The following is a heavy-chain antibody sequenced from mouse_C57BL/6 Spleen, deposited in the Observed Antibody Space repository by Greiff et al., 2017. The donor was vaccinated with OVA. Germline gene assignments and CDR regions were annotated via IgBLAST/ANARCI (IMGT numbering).Heavy chain of an antibody. D-gene: IGHD1-1*01. CDR3: AREDYYGSSGDFDY. J-gene: IGHJ2*01. V-gene: IGHV1-64*01. CDR1: GYTFTSYW. Sequence: QVQLQQPGAELVKPGASVKLSCKASGYTFTSYWMHWVKQRPGQGLEWIGMIHPNSGSTNYNEKFKSKATLTVDKSSSTAYMQLSSLTSEDSAVYYCAREDYYGSSGDFDYWGQGTTLTVSS. CDR2: IHPNSGST.